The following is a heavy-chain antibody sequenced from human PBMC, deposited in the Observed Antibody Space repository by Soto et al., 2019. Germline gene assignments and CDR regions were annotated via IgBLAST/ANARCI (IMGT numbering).Heavy chain of an antibody. CDR1: GGSIGSSNW. CDR2: IYHSGST. J-gene: IGHJ6*02. CDR3: ARECITMAQGGMDV. Sequence: SETLSLTCAVSGGSIGSSNWWSWVRQPPGKGLEWIGEIYHSGSTNYNPSLKSRVTISVDKSKNQFSLKLSSVTAADTAVYYCARECITMAQGGMDVWGQGTTVTGSS. D-gene: IGHD3-10*01. V-gene: IGHV4-4*02.